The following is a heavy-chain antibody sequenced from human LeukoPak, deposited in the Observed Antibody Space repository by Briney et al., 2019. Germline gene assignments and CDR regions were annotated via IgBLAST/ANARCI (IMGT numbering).Heavy chain of an antibody. CDR3: TTDWFWAVKS. J-gene: IGHJ1*01. V-gene: IGHV3-74*01. Sequence: PGGSLRLSCAASAAFGHIFRDSWMHWVRQAPGKGLVWVSLIKSDGSGTIYADSVKGRFTISRDNAKNTLYLQMNSLRAEDTAVYFCTTDWFWAVKSWGQGAPVTVSS. CDR2: IKSDGSGT. CDR1: GHIFRDSW. D-gene: IGHD3-16*01.